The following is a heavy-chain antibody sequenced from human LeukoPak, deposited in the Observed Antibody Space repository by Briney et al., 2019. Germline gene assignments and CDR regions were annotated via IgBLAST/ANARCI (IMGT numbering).Heavy chain of an antibody. CDR1: GFTFSSYA. CDR2: ISGSGGST. V-gene: IGHV3-23*01. Sequence: GALRLSCTVSGFTFSSYAMSWVRQAPGKGLEWVSDISGSGGSTYYADSVKGRFTISRDNSKNTLYLQMNSLRAEDTAVYFCAKDTYSGMAPKSLDAWGQGTLVTVSS. CDR3: AKDTYSGMAPKSLDA. J-gene: IGHJ5*02. D-gene: IGHD5-18*01.